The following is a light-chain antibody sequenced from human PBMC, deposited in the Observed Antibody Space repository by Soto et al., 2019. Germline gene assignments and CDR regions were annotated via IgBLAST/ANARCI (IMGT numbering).Light chain of an antibody. CDR1: RSVSRY. CDR2: DTS. V-gene: IGKV3-11*01. Sequence: EIVLTQSPATLSLSPGASATLSCRASRSVSRYLAWYQQKPGQAPRLLIYDTSYRAAGIPDRFSGSGSATDFTLTISSLEPEDFAVYYCQQYGSSPGTFGQGTKVDIK. CDR3: QQYGSSPGT. J-gene: IGKJ1*01.